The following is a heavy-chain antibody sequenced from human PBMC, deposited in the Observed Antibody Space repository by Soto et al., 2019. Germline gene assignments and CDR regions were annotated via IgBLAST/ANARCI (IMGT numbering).Heavy chain of an antibody. Sequence: EVQLVESGGGLVQPGGSLRLSCAASGFTVSSNYMSWVRQAPGKGLEWVSVIYSGGSTYYADSVKGRFTISRDNSKNTLSLQMNSLRAEDKAVYYCARDIEEGAFDIWGQGTMVTVSS. J-gene: IGHJ3*02. V-gene: IGHV3-66*01. CDR3: ARDIEEGAFDI. CDR2: IYSGGST. CDR1: GFTVSSNY. D-gene: IGHD1-26*01.